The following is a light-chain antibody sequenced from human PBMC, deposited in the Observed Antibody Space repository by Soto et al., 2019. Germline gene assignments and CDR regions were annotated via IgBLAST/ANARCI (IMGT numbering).Light chain of an antibody. Sequence: EIMFTQSPVTLSVSPGDRATLSCWATQGISTNFAWYQQKPGQAPRLLIYRASTRAPGVPDRFSGSGSGTEFTLTISRLEPEDFAVYYCQQYGSLGTFGQGTKVDIK. J-gene: IGKJ1*01. V-gene: IGKV3-20*01. CDR3: QQYGSLGT. CDR1: QGISTN. CDR2: RAS.